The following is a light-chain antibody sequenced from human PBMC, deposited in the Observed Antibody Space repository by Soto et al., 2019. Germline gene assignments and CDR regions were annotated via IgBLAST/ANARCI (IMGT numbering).Light chain of an antibody. CDR1: NSDVGTFYF. CDR3: CSYAGSYTYV. V-gene: IGLV2-11*01. Sequence: QSVLTQPRSVSGSPGQSVTISCTGTNSDVGTFYFVSWYQQYPDKGPKLIICDVTERPSGVPDRFSGSKSGNTASLTISGLQAEDEADYYCCSYAGSYTYVFGSGTKVTVL. J-gene: IGLJ1*01. CDR2: DVT.